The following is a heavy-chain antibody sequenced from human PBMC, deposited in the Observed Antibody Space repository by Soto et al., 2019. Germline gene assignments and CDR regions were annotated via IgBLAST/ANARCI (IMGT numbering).Heavy chain of an antibody. J-gene: IGHJ4*02. V-gene: IGHV4-61*08. Sequence: QVQLQESGPGLVKPSETLSLTCTVSGASVINDGYYWSWIRQPPGKGMEWIGYISTRGNTKYNPSLNSRVTVSVDTSQNQCSLNLNSVTTADTAVYYCASDVSGWASRAFDYWGQGTLVTVSS. CDR1: GASVINDGYY. D-gene: IGHD6-25*01. CDR3: ASDVSGWASRAFDY. CDR2: ISTRGNT.